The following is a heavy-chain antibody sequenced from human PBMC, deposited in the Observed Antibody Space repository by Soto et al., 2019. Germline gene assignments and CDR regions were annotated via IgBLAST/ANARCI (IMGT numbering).Heavy chain of an antibody. CDR3: AREADFASRGCVLDS. V-gene: IGHV3-21*02. CDR2: VTSSPSSM. Sequence: EVQLVESGGGLVKPGGSLRLSCAASGFTFSGFSMNWVRQAPGKGLEWVSSVTSSPSSMFYADSVKGRFTISRDDAKDSLFMQMNSLRADDTVVYYCAREADFASRGCVLDSWGLGPLVTVSS. J-gene: IGHJ4*02. CDR1: GFTFSGFS. D-gene: IGHD3-22*01.